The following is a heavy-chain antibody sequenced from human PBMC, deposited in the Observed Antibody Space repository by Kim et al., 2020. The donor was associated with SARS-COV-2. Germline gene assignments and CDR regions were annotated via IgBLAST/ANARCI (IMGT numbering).Heavy chain of an antibody. Sequence: NPTYAQGFTGRFVFSLDTSVSTAYLQISSLKAEDTAVYYCARNGDWRFDYWGQGTLVTVSS. V-gene: IGHV7-4-1*02. J-gene: IGHJ4*02. CDR3: ARNGDWRFDY. D-gene: IGHD2-21*02. CDR2: NP.